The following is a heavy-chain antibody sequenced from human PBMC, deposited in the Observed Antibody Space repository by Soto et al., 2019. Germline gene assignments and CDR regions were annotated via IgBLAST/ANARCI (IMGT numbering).Heavy chain of an antibody. V-gene: IGHV4-39*01. CDR2: IFYSGTT. J-gene: IGHJ5*01. D-gene: IGHD6-6*01. CDR3: ARHAQYNSYPLDS. CDR1: GGSISSSSYY. Sequence: NPSETLSLTCTVSGGSISSSSYYWGWIRQPPGKGLEWIGSIFYSGTTYYNPSLKSRVTISVDTSKNQFSLKLSSVTAADTAVYYCARHAQYNSYPLDSWGQGTLVTVYS.